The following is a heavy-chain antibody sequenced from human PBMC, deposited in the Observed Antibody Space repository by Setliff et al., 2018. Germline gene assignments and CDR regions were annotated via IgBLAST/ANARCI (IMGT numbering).Heavy chain of an antibody. D-gene: IGHD6-6*01. V-gene: IGHV7-4-1*02. J-gene: IGHJ4*02. Sequence: ASVKVFCKASGYIFTTYAMSWMRQAPGQGLGWMGWINTNTGNPTYAQGFTGRFVFSLDTSVSTAYLQINSLEAEDTAVYYCARGSGTYASSSRVFHYWGQGTLVTVSS. CDR3: ARGSGTYASSSRVFHY. CDR1: GYIFTTYA. CDR2: INTNTGNP.